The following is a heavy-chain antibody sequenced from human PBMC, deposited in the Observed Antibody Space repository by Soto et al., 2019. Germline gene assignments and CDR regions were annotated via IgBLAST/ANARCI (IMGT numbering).Heavy chain of an antibody. D-gene: IGHD6-19*01. V-gene: IGHV3-49*03. Sequence: PGGSLRLSCTASGFTFGNYPMNWFRQAPGKGLEWVGVIRSKAYGGTTEYAASVKGRFTNSRDDSRSIAYLQMNSLKTEDTAVYYCTRPIEVADKASDYWGQGTLVTVAS. CDR3: TRPIEVADKASDY. CDR1: GFTFGNYP. CDR2: IRSKAYGGTT. J-gene: IGHJ4*02.